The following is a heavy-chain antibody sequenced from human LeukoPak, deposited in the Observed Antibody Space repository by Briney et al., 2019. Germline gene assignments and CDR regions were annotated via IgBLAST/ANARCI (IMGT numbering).Heavy chain of an antibody. D-gene: IGHD3-22*01. CDR3: ARERRDYYDSSGYGMDV. J-gene: IGHJ6*02. CDR1: GYTFTGYY. Sequence: ASVKVSCKASGYTFTGYYMHWVRQAPGQGLEWMGIINPSGGSTSYAQKFQGRVTMTRDTSTSTVYMELSSLRSEDMAVYYCARERRDYYDSSGYGMDVWGQGTTVTVSS. V-gene: IGHV1-46*01. CDR2: INPSGGST.